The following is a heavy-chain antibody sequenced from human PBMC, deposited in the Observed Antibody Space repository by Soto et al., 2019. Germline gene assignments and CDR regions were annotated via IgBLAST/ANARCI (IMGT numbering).Heavy chain of an antibody. D-gene: IGHD2-2*01. V-gene: IGHV3-30-3*01. J-gene: IGHJ6*02. CDR3: ATTTAGPCSSRICFSGIFDGMDV. Sequence: QVQLVESGGGVVQPGRSLRLSCAASGFTISNYGMHWVRQAPGKGLEWVAVISYDGTITYYADSVKGRFTISRDNSKNMMYMQKNSLRTEETAVYYCATTTAGPCSSRICFSGIFDGMDVWGQGTTVTVSS. CDR2: ISYDGTIT. CDR1: GFTISNYG.